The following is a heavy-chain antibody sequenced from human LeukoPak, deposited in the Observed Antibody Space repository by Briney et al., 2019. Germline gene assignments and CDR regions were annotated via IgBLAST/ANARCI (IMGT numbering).Heavy chain of an antibody. D-gene: IGHD6-13*01. CDR1: GYTFTSYY. Sequence: ASVKVSCKASGYTFTSYYMHWVRQAPGQGLEWMGWINPNSGGTNYAQKFQGRVTMTRDTSISTAYMELSRLRSDDTAVYYCAKGYSSSWGHFDYWGQGTLVTVSS. J-gene: IGHJ4*02. CDR2: INPNSGGT. CDR3: AKGYSSSWGHFDY. V-gene: IGHV1-2*02.